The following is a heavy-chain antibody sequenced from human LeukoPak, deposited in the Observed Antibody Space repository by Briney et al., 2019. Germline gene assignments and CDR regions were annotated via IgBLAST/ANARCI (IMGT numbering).Heavy chain of an antibody. CDR1: GYTFTSYD. J-gene: IGHJ4*02. D-gene: IGHD3-9*01. CDR2: MNPNSGNT. CDR3: ARTYDILTEGFDY. V-gene: IGHV1-8*01. Sequence: PGASVKLSCKASGYTFTSYDINWVRQATGQGLEWMGWMNPNSGNTGYAQKFQGRVTMTRNTSISTAYMELSSLRSEDTAVYYCARTYDILTEGFDYWGQGNLVTVSS.